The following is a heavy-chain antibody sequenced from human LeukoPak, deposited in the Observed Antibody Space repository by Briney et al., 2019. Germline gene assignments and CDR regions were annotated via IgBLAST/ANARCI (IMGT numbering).Heavy chain of an antibody. CDR1: GFTFSSYS. J-gene: IGHJ4*02. V-gene: IGHV3-21*01. CDR3: ARDLGDGYNYPHDY. CDR2: ISSSSSYI. Sequence: PGGSLRLSCAASGFTFSSYSMNWVRQAPGKGLEWVSSISSSSSYIYYADSVKGRFTISRDNAKNSLYLQMNSLRAEDTAVYYCARDLGDGYNYPHDYWGQGTPVTVSS. D-gene: IGHD5-24*01.